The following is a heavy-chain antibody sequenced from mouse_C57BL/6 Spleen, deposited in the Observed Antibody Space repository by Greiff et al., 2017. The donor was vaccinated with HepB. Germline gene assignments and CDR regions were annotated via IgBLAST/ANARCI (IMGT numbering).Heavy chain of an antibody. CDR1: GFTFSDYG. J-gene: IGHJ2*01. V-gene: IGHV5-17*01. CDR2: ISSGSSTI. Sequence: DVQLQESGGGLVKPGGSLKLSCAASGFTFSDYGMHWVRQAPEKGLEWVAYISSGSSTIYYADTVKGRFTISRDNAKNTLFLQMTSLRSEDTAMYYCARGRRFDYWGQGTTLTVSS. CDR3: ARGRRFDY.